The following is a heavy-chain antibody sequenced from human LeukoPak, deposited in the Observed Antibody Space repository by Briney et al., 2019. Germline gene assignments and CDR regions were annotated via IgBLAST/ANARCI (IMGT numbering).Heavy chain of an antibody. D-gene: IGHD1-26*01. CDR2: IYYSGST. J-gene: IGHJ3*02. Sequence: KSSETLSLTCTVSGGSISSYYWSWIRQPPGKGLEWIGYIYYSGSTNYNPSLKSRVTISVDTSKNQFSLKLSSVTAADTAVYYCARVGGIVGARFAFDIWGQGTMVTVSS. V-gene: IGHV4-59*01. CDR3: ARVGGIVGARFAFDI. CDR1: GGSISSYY.